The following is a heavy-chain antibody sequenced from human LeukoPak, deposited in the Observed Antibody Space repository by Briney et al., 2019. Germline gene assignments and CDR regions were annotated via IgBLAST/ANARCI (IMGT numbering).Heavy chain of an antibody. V-gene: IGHV3-30*04. CDR1: GSTFSSYA. J-gene: IGHJ4*02. D-gene: IGHD3-22*01. CDR3: ARDPTSTYYYDSSGYHDY. Sequence: GGSLRLSCAASGSTFSSYAMHWVRQALGKGLEWVAVISYDGSNKYYADSVKGRFTISRDNSKNTLYLQMNSLRAEDTAVYYCARDPTSTYYYDSSGYHDYWGQGTLVTVSS. CDR2: ISYDGSNK.